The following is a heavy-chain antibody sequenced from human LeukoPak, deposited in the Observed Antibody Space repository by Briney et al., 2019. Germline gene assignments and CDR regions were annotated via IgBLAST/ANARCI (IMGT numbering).Heavy chain of an antibody. CDR1: GGSISSYY. J-gene: IGHJ4*02. Sequence: SETLSLTCTVSGGSISSYYWSWIRQPAGKGLERIGRIYTSGSTNYNPSLKSRVTMSVDTSKNQFSLKLSSVTAADTAVYYCARDLYCSSTSCYTIFVYWGQGTLVTVSS. D-gene: IGHD2-2*02. V-gene: IGHV4-4*07. CDR3: ARDLYCSSTSCYTIFVY. CDR2: IYTSGST.